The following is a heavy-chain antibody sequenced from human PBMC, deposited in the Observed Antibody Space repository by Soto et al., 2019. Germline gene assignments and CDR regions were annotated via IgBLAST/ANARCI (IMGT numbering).Heavy chain of an antibody. CDR2: IYYSGST. Sequence: SETLSLTCTVSGGSISSGGYYWSWIRQHPGKGLEWIGYIYYSGSTYYNPSLKSRVTISVDTSKNQFSLKLSSVTAADTAVYYCAREGSSSSWFDPWGQGTLVTVSS. J-gene: IGHJ5*02. CDR3: AREGSSSSWFDP. D-gene: IGHD6-6*01. V-gene: IGHV4-31*03. CDR1: GGSISSGGYY.